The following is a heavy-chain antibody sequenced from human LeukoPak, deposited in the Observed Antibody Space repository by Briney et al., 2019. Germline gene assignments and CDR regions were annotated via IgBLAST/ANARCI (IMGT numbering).Heavy chain of an antibody. Sequence: EGSLRLSCAASGFTFSSYWMSWVRQAPGKGLEWVANIKQDGSEKYYVDSVKGRCTISRDNAKNSLYLQMNSLRAEDTAVYYCAREGGATAPYYFDYWGQGTLVTVSS. V-gene: IGHV3-7*01. J-gene: IGHJ4*02. CDR1: GFTFSSYW. D-gene: IGHD1-26*01. CDR3: AREGGATAPYYFDY. CDR2: IKQDGSEK.